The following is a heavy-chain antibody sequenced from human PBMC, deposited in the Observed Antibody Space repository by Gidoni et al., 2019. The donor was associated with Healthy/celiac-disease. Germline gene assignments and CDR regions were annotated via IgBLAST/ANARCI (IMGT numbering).Heavy chain of an antibody. J-gene: IGHJ3*02. CDR1: GGSISSSSSY. CDR3: ARRGDTAMVNKRDDAFDI. V-gene: IGHV4-39*01. Sequence: QLQLQESGPGLVKPSEPLSLTCTVSGGSISSSSSYWGWIRQPPGKGLEWIGSIYYSGSTYYNPSLKSRVTISVDTSKNPFSLKLSSVTAADTAVYYCARRGDTAMVNKRDDAFDIWGQGTMVTVSS. CDR2: IYYSGST. D-gene: IGHD5-18*01.